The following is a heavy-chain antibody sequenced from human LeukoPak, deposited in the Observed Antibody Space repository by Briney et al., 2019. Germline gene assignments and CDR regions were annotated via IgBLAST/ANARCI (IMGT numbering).Heavy chain of an antibody. J-gene: IGHJ4*02. CDR1: DNSFTSYW. CDR2: IYPSDAET. Sequence: GASLKISCKASDNSFTSYWNGGVRQLPGKGLEWMGIIYPSDAETRSSPSFHGQVTISANKSISTAYLQMSRLKASDTAMYYCARLDYDSSGYYFDYWGQGTLVTVSS. V-gene: IGHV5-51*01. D-gene: IGHD3-22*01. CDR3: ARLDYDSSGYYFDY.